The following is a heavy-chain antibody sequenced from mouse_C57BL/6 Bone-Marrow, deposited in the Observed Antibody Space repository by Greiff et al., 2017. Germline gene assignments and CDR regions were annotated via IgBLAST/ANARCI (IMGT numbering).Heavy chain of an antibody. Sequence: VQLQQSDAELVKPGASVKISCKVSGYTFTDHTIHWMKQRPDQGLEWIGYIYPRDGSTKYNEKFKGKATLTADKSSSTAYMQLNSLTSEDSAVYVCACVTTVVESPYYYAMDYWGQGTSVTVSS. CDR3: ACVTTVVESPYYYAMDY. CDR2: IYPRDGST. CDR1: GYTFTDHT. D-gene: IGHD1-1*01. V-gene: IGHV1-78*01. J-gene: IGHJ4*01.